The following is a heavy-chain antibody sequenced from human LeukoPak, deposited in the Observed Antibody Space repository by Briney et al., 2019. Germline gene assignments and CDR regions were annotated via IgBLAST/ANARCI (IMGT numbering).Heavy chain of an antibody. J-gene: IGHJ4*02. D-gene: IGHD3-16*01. CDR2: IRSKANSYAT. V-gene: IGHV3-73*01. Sequence: GGSLRLSCAASGFTFSGSAMHWVRQASGKGLEWVGRIRSKANSYATAYAASVKGRFTICRDDSKNTAYLQMNSLKTEDTAVYYCTEGESPLDSWGQGTLVTVSS. CDR1: GFTFSGSA. CDR3: TEGESPLDS.